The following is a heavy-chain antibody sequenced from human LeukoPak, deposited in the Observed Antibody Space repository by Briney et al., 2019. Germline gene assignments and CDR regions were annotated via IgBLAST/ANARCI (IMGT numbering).Heavy chain of an antibody. D-gene: IGHD7-27*01. CDR3: ARVPGDKKRCFDL. J-gene: IGHJ2*01. CDR1: GGSISSYY. CDR2: IYYSGST. V-gene: IGHV4-59*01. Sequence: SETLTLTCTVSGGSISSYYWSWLRQPPGKGLEWIGYIYYSGSTNYNPSLKSRVTISVDTSKNQFSLKLSSVTAADTAVYYCARVPGDKKRCFDLWGRGTLVTVSS.